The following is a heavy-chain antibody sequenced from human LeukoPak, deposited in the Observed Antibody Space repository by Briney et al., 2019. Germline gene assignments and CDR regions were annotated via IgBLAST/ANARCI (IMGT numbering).Heavy chain of an antibody. D-gene: IGHD6-13*01. CDR2: IIPIFGTA. J-gene: IGHJ4*02. Sequence: SVKVSCKASGGTFSSYAISWVRQAPGQGLEWMGGIIPIFGTANYAQKFQGRVTITADESTGTAYMELSSLRSEDTAVYYCARIAAAGTHPFDYWGQGTLVTVSS. CDR1: GGTFSSYA. V-gene: IGHV1-69*13. CDR3: ARIAAAGTHPFDY.